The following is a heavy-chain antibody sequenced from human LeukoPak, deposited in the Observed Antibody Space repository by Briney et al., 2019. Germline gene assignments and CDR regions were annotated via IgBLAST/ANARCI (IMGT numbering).Heavy chain of an antibody. D-gene: IGHD3-10*01. Sequence: GGSLRLSCAASGFMFGSYAMSWVRQTPGKGLECVSTINVDGDTTYYADSVKGRFTISRDNSKNTLYLQMNSLRAEDTAVHYCAKDRGYFYYGLDVWGQGTTVTAS. J-gene: IGHJ6*02. CDR3: AKDRGYFYYGLDV. V-gene: IGHV3-23*01. CDR1: GFMFGSYA. CDR2: INVDGDTT.